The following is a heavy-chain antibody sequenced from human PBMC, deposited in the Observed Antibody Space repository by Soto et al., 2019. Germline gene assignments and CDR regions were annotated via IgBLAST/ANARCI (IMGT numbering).Heavy chain of an antibody. CDR2: VSHDGRNT. D-gene: IGHD6-19*01. V-gene: IGHV3-30*18. CDR1: GFTFSDYA. Sequence: VQLVESGGGVVQPGRSLRLSCAASGFTFSDYAMHWVRQAPGKGLEWVAVVSHDGRNTHYADSVKGRFTISRASSKNTVSLEMTSLRAEDSAVYSCAKGGRQWLVTSAFNYWGQGALVTVSS. J-gene: IGHJ4*02. CDR3: AKGGRQWLVTSAFNY.